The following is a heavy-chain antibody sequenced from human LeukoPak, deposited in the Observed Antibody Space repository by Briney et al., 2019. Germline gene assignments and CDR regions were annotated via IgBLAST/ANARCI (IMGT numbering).Heavy chain of an antibody. D-gene: IGHD2-21*02. J-gene: IGHJ4*02. V-gene: IGHV3-30*02. Sequence: TGGSLRLSCAASGFTFSSYGMHWVRQAPGKGLEWVAVIWYDGSNKYYADSVKGRFTISRDNSKNTLYLQMNSLRAEDTAVYYCAKDKREGGDLDYYFDYWGQGTLVTVSS. CDR2: IWYDGSNK. CDR3: AKDKREGGDLDYYFDY. CDR1: GFTFSSYG.